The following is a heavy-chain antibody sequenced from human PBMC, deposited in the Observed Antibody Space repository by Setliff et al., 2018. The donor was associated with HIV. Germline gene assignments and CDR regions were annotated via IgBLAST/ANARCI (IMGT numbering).Heavy chain of an antibody. CDR3: ARGRVAVTTLN. Sequence: GASVKVSCKVSGYTLTEVSIHWVRQAPGKGLEWMGRINPNSGGTNYAQKFQGRVTMTRDTSISTAYMELSRLRSDDTAVYYCARGRVAVTTLNWGQGTLVTVSS. D-gene: IGHD4-17*01. J-gene: IGHJ4*02. V-gene: IGHV1-2*06. CDR2: INPNSGGT. CDR1: GYTLTEVS.